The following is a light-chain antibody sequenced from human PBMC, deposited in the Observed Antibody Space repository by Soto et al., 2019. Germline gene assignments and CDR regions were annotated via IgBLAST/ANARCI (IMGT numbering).Light chain of an antibody. CDR1: QSVASN. V-gene: IGKV3-15*01. CDR3: QQNNNWPLT. Sequence: EVVMTQSPAILSVSPGEGATLSCRASQSVASNLAWYQQKPGQAPRLLIYGASTRATGIPARFSGSGSGTEFTLTISSLQSEDFEVYYCQQNNNWPLTFGGGTKVEIK. CDR2: GAS. J-gene: IGKJ4*01.